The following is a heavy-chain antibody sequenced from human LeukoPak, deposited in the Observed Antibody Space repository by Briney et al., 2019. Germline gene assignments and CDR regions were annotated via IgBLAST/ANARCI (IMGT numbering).Heavy chain of an antibody. J-gene: IGHJ6*02. CDR2: IYSGGST. CDR3: ARSDYGGNYYYCGMDV. V-gene: IGHV3-53*01. Sequence: GGSLRLSCAASGFTVSSNYMSWVRQAPGKGLEWVSVIYSGGSTYYADSVKGRFTISRDNSKNTLYLQMNSLRAEDTAVYYCARSDYGGNYYYCGMDVWGQGTTVTVSS. D-gene: IGHD4-23*01. CDR1: GFTVSSNY.